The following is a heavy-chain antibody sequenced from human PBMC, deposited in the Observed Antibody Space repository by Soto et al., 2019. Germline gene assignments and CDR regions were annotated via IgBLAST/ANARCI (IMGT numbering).Heavy chain of an antibody. J-gene: IGHJ5*01. D-gene: IGHD1-26*01. CDR3: ARRLVGAIKGFDS. CDR1: GVSIISYY. V-gene: IGHV4-59*04. CDR2: INYRGST. Sequence: PSETLSLTSTVSGVSIISYYWTWVRQPPGKGLEWIGYINYRGSTYYNPSLESRVILYVDTSNNQFSLSLSSVTAADTAVYYCARRLVGAIKGFDSWGQGTLVTVSS.